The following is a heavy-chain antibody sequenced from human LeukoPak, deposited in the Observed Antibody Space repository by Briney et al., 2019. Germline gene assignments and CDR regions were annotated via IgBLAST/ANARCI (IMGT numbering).Heavy chain of an antibody. CDR2: IYYTGST. Sequence: SETLSLTCTVSGGSISNSAYYWGWIRQPPGKGLEWIGYIYYTGSTEYHPSLKSRVTISLDTSKNQFSLKLTSVTAADTAVYYCARVYQSAEYYFDYWGQGNLVSVSS. D-gene: IGHD2-2*01. CDR3: ARVYQSAEYYFDY. CDR1: GGSISNSAYY. J-gene: IGHJ4*02. V-gene: IGHV4-61*08.